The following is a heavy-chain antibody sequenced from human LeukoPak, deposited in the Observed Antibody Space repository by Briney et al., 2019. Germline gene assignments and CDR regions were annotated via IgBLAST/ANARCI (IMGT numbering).Heavy chain of an antibody. Sequence: PGGSLRLSCAASGFTFSSYSMNWVRQAPGKGLEWVSYISSSSSTIYYADSVKGRFTISRDNAKNSLYLQMNSLRAEDTAVYHCAGGYDFWTPYGMDVWGQGTTVTVSS. V-gene: IGHV3-48*01. CDR3: AGGYDFWTPYGMDV. CDR1: GFTFSSYS. D-gene: IGHD3-3*01. J-gene: IGHJ6*02. CDR2: ISSSSSTI.